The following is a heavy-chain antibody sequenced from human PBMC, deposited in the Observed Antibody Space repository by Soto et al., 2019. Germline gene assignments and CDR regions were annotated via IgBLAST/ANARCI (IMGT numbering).Heavy chain of an antibody. CDR2: ISHDGSNK. CDR3: AKDRDSGTFNYNYGMDV. Sequence: GGSLRLSCAASGFTFSAYGMHWVRQAPGKGLEWVAVISHDGSNKYYADSVKGRFTISRDNSKNTLYLQMNSLRAEDTAVYYCAKDRDSGTFNYNYGMDVWGQGTTVTVSS. J-gene: IGHJ6*02. V-gene: IGHV3-30*18. CDR1: GFTFSAYG. D-gene: IGHD3-10*01.